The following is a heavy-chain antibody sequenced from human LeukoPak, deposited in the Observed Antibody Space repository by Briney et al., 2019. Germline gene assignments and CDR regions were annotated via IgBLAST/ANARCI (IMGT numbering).Heavy chain of an antibody. Sequence: SETLSLTCTVSGGSITNYYWAWIRQPPGKGLERIGNIYYTGGTKYNPSLRSRVTISVDTSKNQFSLKLSSVTAADTAVYYCARVENYYGSGSYYHDYWGQGTLVTVSS. J-gene: IGHJ4*02. V-gene: IGHV4-59*01. CDR3: ARVENYYGSGSYYHDY. CDR1: GGSITNYY. D-gene: IGHD3-10*01. CDR2: IYYTGGT.